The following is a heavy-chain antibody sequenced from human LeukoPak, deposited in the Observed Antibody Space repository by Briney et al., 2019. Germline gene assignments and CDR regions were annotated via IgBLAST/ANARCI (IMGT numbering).Heavy chain of an antibody. V-gene: IGHV3-7*04. CDR3: ARDPYSRGFAAFDV. CDR1: GFTFSSYA. J-gene: IGHJ3*01. CDR2: IKEDGSEK. Sequence: GGSLRLSCAASGFTFSSYAMTWVRQSAGKGLEWVANIKEDGSEKVYVDSLKGRFTISRDNAKNALYLQMNSLRVEDTAVYYCARDPYSRGFAAFDVWGQGTMVTVSS. D-gene: IGHD6-19*01.